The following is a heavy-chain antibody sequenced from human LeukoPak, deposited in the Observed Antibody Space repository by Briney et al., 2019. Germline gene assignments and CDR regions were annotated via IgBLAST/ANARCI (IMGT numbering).Heavy chain of an antibody. V-gene: IGHV4-39*07. J-gene: IGHJ5*02. D-gene: IGHD1/OR15-1a*01. CDR1: GGSISSTNYY. CDR3: ARDRTTGTTTWFGP. CDR2: IYYSGST. Sequence: SESLSLTCTVSGGSISSTNYYWGWIRQPPGRGLEWIGSIYYSGSTYYNSSLKSRVTISVDTSKNQFSLKLSSVTAADTAVYYCARDRTTGTTTWFGPWGQGTLVTVSS.